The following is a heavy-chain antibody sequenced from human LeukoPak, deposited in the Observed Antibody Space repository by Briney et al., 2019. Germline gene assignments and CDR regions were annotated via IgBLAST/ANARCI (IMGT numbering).Heavy chain of an antibody. CDR2: IYHNGGT. V-gene: IGHV4-34*01. CDR3: ARGATPYGSGWLSID. CDR1: GVSFSGDY. J-gene: IGHJ4*02. D-gene: IGHD6-19*01. Sequence: PAETLSLTCAAYGVSFSGDYWSWIRQPPGKGLEWVGEIYHNGGTNFSPSLKSGVAMSLETSKKKGSLNLKTVPAADTAVYYCARGATPYGSGWLSIDWGQGTLVTVSS.